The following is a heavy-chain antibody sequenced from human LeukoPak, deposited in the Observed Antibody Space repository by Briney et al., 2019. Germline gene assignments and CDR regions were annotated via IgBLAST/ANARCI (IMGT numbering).Heavy chain of an antibody. V-gene: IGHV3-30-3*01. Sequence: PGGSLRLSCAASGFTFSSYAMHWVRQAPGKGLEWVAVISYDGSNKYYADSVKGRFTISRDNSKNTLYLQMNSLRAEDTAVYYSVRSVAGTQWFDPWGQGTLVTVSS. J-gene: IGHJ5*02. CDR3: VRSVAGTQWFDP. CDR2: ISYDGSNK. D-gene: IGHD6-19*01. CDR1: GFTFSSYA.